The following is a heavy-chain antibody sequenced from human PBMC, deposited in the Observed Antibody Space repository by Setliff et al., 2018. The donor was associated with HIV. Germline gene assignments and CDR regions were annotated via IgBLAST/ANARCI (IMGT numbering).Heavy chain of an antibody. V-gene: IGHV4-31*03. CDR2: IYYSGST. CDR1: GGSISSGGYY. Sequence: LSLTCTVSGGSISSGGYYWSWIRQHPGKGLEWIGYIYYSGSTYYNPSLKSRVTISVDTSKNQFSLKLTSVTAADTAVYYCARGRPDDSVGFGYWGQGTLVTVSS. J-gene: IGHJ4*02. D-gene: IGHD3-22*01. CDR3: ARGRPDDSVGFGY.